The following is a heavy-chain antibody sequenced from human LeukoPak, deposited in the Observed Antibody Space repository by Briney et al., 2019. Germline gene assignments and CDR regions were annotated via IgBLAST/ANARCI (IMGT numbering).Heavy chain of an antibody. CDR1: GFTVSNTW. J-gene: IGHJ4*02. D-gene: IGHD6-19*01. V-gene: IGHV3-23*01. Sequence: GSLRLSCAVSGFTVSNTWMSWVRQAPGKGLEWVSAISGSGGSTYYADSVKGRFTISRDNSKNTLYLQMNSLRAEDTAVYYCAKFPPVAGTSFDYWGQGTLVTVSS. CDR3: AKFPPVAGTSFDY. CDR2: ISGSGGST.